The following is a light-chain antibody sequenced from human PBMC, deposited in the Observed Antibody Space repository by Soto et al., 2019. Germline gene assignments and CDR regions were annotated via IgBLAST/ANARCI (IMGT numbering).Light chain of an antibody. Sequence: EIVMTQSPATLSVSPGERATLSCRASQSAGSNLAWYQQKPGQAPRLLIYGASTRATGIPARFSGSGSGTEFTLTISSLQSEDFAVYHCQQYNNWPLTFGGGTKVEIK. CDR2: GAS. CDR3: QQYNNWPLT. J-gene: IGKJ4*01. CDR1: QSAGSN. V-gene: IGKV3-15*01.